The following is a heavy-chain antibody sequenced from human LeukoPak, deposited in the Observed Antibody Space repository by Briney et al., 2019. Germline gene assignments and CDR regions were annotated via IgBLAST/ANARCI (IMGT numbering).Heavy chain of an antibody. CDR3: ARAPLYCSGGSCYDY. J-gene: IGHJ4*02. V-gene: IGHV1-2*06. CDR2: INPNSGGT. D-gene: IGHD2-15*01. Sequence: ASVKVSCKASGYTLTGYYMHWVGQAPGQGREWMGRINPNSGGTNYAQKFQGRVTMTGDTSISTAYMELSRLRSDDTAVYYCARAPLYCSGGSCYDYWGQGTLVTVCS. CDR1: GYTLTGYY.